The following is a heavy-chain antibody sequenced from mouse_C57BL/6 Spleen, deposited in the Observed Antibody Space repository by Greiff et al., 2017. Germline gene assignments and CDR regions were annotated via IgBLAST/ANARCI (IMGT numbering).Heavy chain of an antibody. CDR3: TRCFTTVVATDY. V-gene: IGHV1-5*01. Sequence: EVQLQQSGTVLARPGASVKLSCKTSGYTFTSYWMHWVKQRPGQGLEWIGAIYPGNSDTSYNQKFKGKAKLTAVTSASTAYMELSSLTTEDSAVYYGTRCFTTVVATDYWGQGTTLTVSS. CDR1: GYTFTSYW. CDR2: IYPGNSDT. J-gene: IGHJ2*01. D-gene: IGHD1-1*01.